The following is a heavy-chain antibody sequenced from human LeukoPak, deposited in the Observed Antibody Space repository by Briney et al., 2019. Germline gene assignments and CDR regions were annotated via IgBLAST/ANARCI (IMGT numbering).Heavy chain of an antibody. D-gene: IGHD1-26*01. CDR1: GGSISSYY. V-gene: IGHV4-59*12. CDR2: IYYSGST. CDR3: ARVPLMGATDFDY. Sequence: SETLSLTCTVSGGSISSYYWHCVRQPPGKGLEWIGYIYYSGSTNYNPSLKSRVTVSVDTSKNQSSLKLSSVTAADTAVYYCARVPLMGATDFDYWGRGTLVTVSS. J-gene: IGHJ4*02.